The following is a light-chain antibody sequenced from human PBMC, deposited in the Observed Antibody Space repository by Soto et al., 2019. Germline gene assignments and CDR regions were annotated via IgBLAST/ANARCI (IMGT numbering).Light chain of an antibody. CDR2: AAS. CDR3: QQSYTTPNT. V-gene: IGKV1-39*01. Sequence: IRMTQSPSSFSASTGDRVTITCRASQNINRFLNWYRQRPGTAPKLLIYAASSLQTGVPSRFSGSGSGTDFTLTISSLQPEDFATYYCQQSYTTPNTFGGGTKVDIK. CDR1: QNINRF. J-gene: IGKJ4*01.